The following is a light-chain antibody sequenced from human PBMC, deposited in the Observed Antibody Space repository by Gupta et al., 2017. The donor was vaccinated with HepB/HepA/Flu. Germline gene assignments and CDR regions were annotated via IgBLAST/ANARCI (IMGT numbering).Light chain of an antibody. CDR1: KSGNKY. J-gene: IGLJ2*01. Sequence: SYELIQPPSVSVSPGQTASITCSGDKSGNKYASWYQQKPGQSPALVIYEDSKRPSGVPERFSGSNSGNTATLTISGTQAMDEADYFCQAWDNNNVVFGGGTKLTVL. CDR3: QAWDNNNVV. CDR2: EDS. V-gene: IGLV3-1*01.